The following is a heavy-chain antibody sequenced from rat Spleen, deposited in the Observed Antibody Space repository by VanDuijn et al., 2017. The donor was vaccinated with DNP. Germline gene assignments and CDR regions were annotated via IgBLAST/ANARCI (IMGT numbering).Heavy chain of an antibody. D-gene: IGHD1-10*01. J-gene: IGHJ3*01. CDR3: ARPSYYNYGGFAY. Sequence: EVQLVESGGDLVQPGRSLKLSCVASGLTFNNYWMAWIRQVPGKGLEWVASITGSGGNTYHPDSVKGRFTISRDNAKNTLYLQMDNLRSEDTASYYCARPSYYNYGGFAYWGQGTLVTVSS. CDR1: GLTFNNYW. V-gene: IGHV5-31*01. CDR2: ITGSGGNT.